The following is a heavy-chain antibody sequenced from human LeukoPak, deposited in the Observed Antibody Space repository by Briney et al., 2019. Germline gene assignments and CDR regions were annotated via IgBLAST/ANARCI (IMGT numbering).Heavy chain of an antibody. CDR3: AKDTGDYYDSSGYYTPPFDY. Sequence: GGSLRLSCAASGFTFSSYGMHWVRQAPGKGLEWVAVISYDGSNKYYADSVKGRFTISRDNSKNTLYLQMNSLRAEDTAVYYCAKDTGDYYDSSGYYTPPFDYWGQGTLVTVSS. J-gene: IGHJ4*02. CDR2: ISYDGSNK. D-gene: IGHD3-22*01. CDR1: GFTFSSYG. V-gene: IGHV3-30*18.